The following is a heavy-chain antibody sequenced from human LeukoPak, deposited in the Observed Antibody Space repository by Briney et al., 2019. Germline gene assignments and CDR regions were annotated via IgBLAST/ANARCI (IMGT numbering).Heavy chain of an antibody. Sequence: WVRQPPGKGLEWIGSVYYSGSTYYNPSLKSRVTISVDTSKNQFSLKLSSVTAADTAVYYCARRPTGYCTNGVCYTDYWGQGTLVTVSS. V-gene: IGHV4-39*01. CDR2: VYYSGST. D-gene: IGHD2-8*01. J-gene: IGHJ4*02. CDR3: ARRPTGYCTNGVCYTDY.